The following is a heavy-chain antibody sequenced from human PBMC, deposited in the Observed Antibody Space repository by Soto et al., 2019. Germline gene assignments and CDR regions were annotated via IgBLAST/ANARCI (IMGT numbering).Heavy chain of an antibody. D-gene: IGHD2-2*01. CDR2: ISSSSSTI. J-gene: IGHJ1*01. V-gene: IGHV3-48*01. CDR1: GFTFSSYS. CDR3: ARDRPRYCSSTSCLSEYFQH. Sequence: EVQLVESGGGLVQPGGSLRLSCAASGFTFSSYSMNWVRQAPGKGLGWVSYISSSSSTIYYADSVKGRFTISRDNAKNSLYLQMNSLRAEDTAVYYCARDRPRYCSSTSCLSEYFQHWGQGTLVTVSS.